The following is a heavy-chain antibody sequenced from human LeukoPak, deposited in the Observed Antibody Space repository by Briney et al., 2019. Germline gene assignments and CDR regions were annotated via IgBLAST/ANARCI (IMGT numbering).Heavy chain of an antibody. CDR1: GGSISSSSYY. D-gene: IGHD6-6*01. CDR2: IYYSGST. Sequence: SETLSLTCTVSGGSISSSSYYWSWIRQPPGKGLEWIGSIYYSGSTYYNPSLKSRVTISVDTSKNQFSLKLSSVTAADTAVYYCARVGVEYSHPTNWFDPWGQGTLVTVSS. J-gene: IGHJ5*02. V-gene: IGHV4-39*07. CDR3: ARVGVEYSHPTNWFDP.